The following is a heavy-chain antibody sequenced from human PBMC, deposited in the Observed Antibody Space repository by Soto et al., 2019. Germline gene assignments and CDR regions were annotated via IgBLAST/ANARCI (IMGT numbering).Heavy chain of an antibody. CDR2: IYYSGST. V-gene: IGHV4-61*01. J-gene: IGHJ5*02. D-gene: IGHD5-12*01. CDR1: GGSVSSGSYY. CDR3: AIGGDTGYDTSTT. Sequence: SETLSLTCTVSGGSVSSGSYYWSWIRQPPGKGLEWIGYIYYSGSTNYNPSLKSRVTISVDTSKNQFSLKLSSVTAADTAVYYCAIGGDTGYDTSTTWGQGTLVTVSS.